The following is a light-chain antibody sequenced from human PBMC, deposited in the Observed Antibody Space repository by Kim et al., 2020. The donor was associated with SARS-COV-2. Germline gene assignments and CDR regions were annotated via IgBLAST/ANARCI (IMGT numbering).Light chain of an antibody. CDR3: KQRSNWPLP. J-gene: IGKJ4*01. V-gene: IGKV3-11*01. Sequence: SLSPGERATLSCRASPSVSSYLAWYQQKPGQAPRLLIYDASNRATGIPARFSGSGSGTDFTLTISSLEPEDFAVYYCKQRSNWPLPFGGGTKVEI. CDR2: DAS. CDR1: PSVSSY.